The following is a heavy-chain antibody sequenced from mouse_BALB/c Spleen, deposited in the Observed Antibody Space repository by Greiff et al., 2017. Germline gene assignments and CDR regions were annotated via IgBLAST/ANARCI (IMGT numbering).Heavy chain of an antibody. V-gene: IGHV3-8*02. CDR2: ISYSGST. CDR1: GDSITSGY. CDR3: ARKVYDGYYLDY. D-gene: IGHD2-3*01. Sequence: EVQRVESGPGLVKPSQTLSLTCSVTGDSITSGYWNWIRKFPGNKLEYMGYISYSGSTYYNPSLKSRISITRDTSKNQYYLQLNSVTTEDTATYYCARKVYDGYYLDYWGQGTTLTVSS. J-gene: IGHJ2*01.